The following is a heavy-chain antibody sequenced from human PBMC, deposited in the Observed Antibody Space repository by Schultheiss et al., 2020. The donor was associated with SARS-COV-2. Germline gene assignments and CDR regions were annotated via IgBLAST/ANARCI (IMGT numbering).Heavy chain of an antibody. CDR1: GFTFSSYA. CDR2: INSDGSST. Sequence: GGSLRLSCSASGFTFSSYAMHWVRQAPGKGLVWVSRINSDGSSTTYADSVKGRFTISRDNSKDTLYLQMNSLIAEDTAVYSCARAYATYWYIDFWGRGTLVTV. CDR3: ARAYATYWYIDF. V-gene: IGHV3-74*01. D-gene: IGHD4-17*01. J-gene: IGHJ2*01.